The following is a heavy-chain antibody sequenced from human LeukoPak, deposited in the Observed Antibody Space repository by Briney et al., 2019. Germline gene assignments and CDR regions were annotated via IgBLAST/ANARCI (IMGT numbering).Heavy chain of an antibody. V-gene: IGHV1-2*02. J-gene: IGHJ4*02. CDR3: VRKSAARRTSEFDY. D-gene: IGHD6-6*01. Sequence: GASVKVSCKASGYTFTAYHMNWVRQAPGQGLEWMGWINPNSGGTNYEQKFQGRVTMTSDTSINTGYMELSSLKSDDTAVYYCVRKSAARRTSEFDYWGQGSLVTVSS. CDR2: INPNSGGT. CDR1: GYTFTAYH.